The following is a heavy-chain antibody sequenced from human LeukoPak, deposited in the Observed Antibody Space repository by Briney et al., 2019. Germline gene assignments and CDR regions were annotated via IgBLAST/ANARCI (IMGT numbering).Heavy chain of an antibody. CDR1: GGSISSSSYY. J-gene: IGHJ6*04. V-gene: IGHV4-39*07. Sequence: SETLSLTCTVSGGSISSSSYYWGWIRQPPGKGLEWIGYIYYSGSTYYNPSLKSRVTISVDTSKNQFSLKLSSVTAADTAVYYCARRALGVWGKGTTVTVSS. CDR2: IYYSGST. CDR3: ARRALGV.